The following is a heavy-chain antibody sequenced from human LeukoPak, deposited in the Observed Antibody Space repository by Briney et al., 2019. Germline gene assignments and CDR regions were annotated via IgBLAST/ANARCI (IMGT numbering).Heavy chain of an antibody. V-gene: IGHV3-74*01. D-gene: IGHD5-24*01. CDR3: ASGSGFK. CDR2: VATDGTGP. Sequence: GGSLRLSCAASGFTFSSYWMHWVRQAPGKGLVWVSRVATDGTGPSYADSVKGRFTISRDNAKNSLYLQMNSLRAEDTALYYCASGSGFKWGQGTLVTVSS. CDR1: GFTFSSYW. J-gene: IGHJ4*02.